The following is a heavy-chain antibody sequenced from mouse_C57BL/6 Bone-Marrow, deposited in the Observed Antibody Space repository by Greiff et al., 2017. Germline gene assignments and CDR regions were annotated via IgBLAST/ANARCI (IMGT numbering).Heavy chain of an antibody. CDR3: ARWAVLQRLSWYFDV. D-gene: IGHD1-1*01. V-gene: IGHV1-81*01. J-gene: IGHJ1*03. CDR2: IYPRSGNT. Sequence: QVQLQQSGAELARPGASVKLSCKASGYTFTSYGISWVKQRTGKGLEWIGEIYPRSGNTYYNAKFKGKATLTAYKSSSTAYMELRSLTSEDSAVYCCARWAVLQRLSWYFDVWGTGTTVTVSS. CDR1: GYTFTSYG.